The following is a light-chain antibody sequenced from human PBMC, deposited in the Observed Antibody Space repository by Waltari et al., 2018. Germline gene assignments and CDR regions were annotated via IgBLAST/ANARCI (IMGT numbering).Light chain of an antibody. CDR2: WAA. Sequence: DIVMTQSPDSLAVSLGERATINCKSSQSVLFSLNHKNYLAWYQQKPGQPPKLLIYWAATRESGVPDRFSGSESGTDFNLTISSLQAEDVAVYYCQQYCTTPLTFGGGTKVEIK. CDR1: QSVLFSLNHKNY. V-gene: IGKV4-1*01. CDR3: QQYCTTPLT. J-gene: IGKJ4*01.